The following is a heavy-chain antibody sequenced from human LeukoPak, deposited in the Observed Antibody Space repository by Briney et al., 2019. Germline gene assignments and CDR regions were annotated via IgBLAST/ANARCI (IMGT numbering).Heavy chain of an antibody. CDR3: ARRPPEYLSYYYYGMDV. Sequence: GASVKVSCKASGYSFTNYGITWVRQAPGGGLEWMGWTSPNNGHTYYAQSLQGRVSMTTDTSTTTAYMDLRSLRSDDTAVYYCARRPPEYLSYYYYGMDVWGQGTTVTVS. J-gene: IGHJ6*02. CDR2: TSPNNGHT. V-gene: IGHV1-18*04. D-gene: IGHD1-14*01. CDR1: GYSFTNYG.